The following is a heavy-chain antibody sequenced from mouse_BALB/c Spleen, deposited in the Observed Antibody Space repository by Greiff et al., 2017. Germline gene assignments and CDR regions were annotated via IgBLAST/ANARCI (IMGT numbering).Heavy chain of an antibody. CDR2: INPSSGYT. J-gene: IGHJ4*01. D-gene: IGHD6-1*01. CDR1: GYTFTSYT. Sequence: VQLQQSGAELARPGASVKMSCKASGYTFTSYTMHWVKQRPGQGLEWIGYINPSSGYTNYNQKFKDKATLTADKSSSTAYMQLSSLTSEDSAVYYCASGASYYAMDYWGQGTSVTVSS. CDR3: ASGASYYAMDY. V-gene: IGHV1-4*01.